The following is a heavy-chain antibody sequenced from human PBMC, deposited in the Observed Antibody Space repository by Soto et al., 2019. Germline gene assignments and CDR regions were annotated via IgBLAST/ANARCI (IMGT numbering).Heavy chain of an antibody. CDR2: IIPIFGTA. Sequence: GASVKVSCKASGGTFSSYAISWVRQAPGQGLEWMGGIIPIFGTANYAQKFQGRVTITADESTSTAYMELSSLRSEDTAVYYCASDQLLERDAFDIWGQGTMVTVSS. CDR3: ASDQLLERDAFDI. J-gene: IGHJ3*02. V-gene: IGHV1-69*13. CDR1: GGTFSSYA. D-gene: IGHD1-1*01.